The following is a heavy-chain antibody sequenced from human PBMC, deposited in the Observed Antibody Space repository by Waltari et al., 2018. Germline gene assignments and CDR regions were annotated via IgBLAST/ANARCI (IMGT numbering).Heavy chain of an antibody. CDR2: INHRGST. CDR1: GGSFSGYY. Sequence: QVQLQQWGAGLLKPSETLSLTCAVYGGSFSGYYWSWIRQPPGKGLECIGEINHRGSTNYNPSLKSRVTISVDTSKNQFSLKLSSVTAADTAVYYCAKEGGGYCSGGSCLHYFDYWGQGTLVTVSS. CDR3: AKEGGGYCSGGSCLHYFDY. J-gene: IGHJ4*02. V-gene: IGHV4-34*01. D-gene: IGHD2-15*01.